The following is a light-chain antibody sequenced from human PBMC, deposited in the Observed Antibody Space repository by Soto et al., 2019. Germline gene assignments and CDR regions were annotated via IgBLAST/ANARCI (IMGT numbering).Light chain of an antibody. V-gene: IGKV3-11*01. CDR1: QSVSSY. Sequence: EIVLTQSPATLSLSPGERATLSCRASQSVSSYLAWYQQKPGQAPRLLIYDASNRATGIPARFSGSGSGTDFTLTISSLEPEDFAVSYCQQRSNWLLTFGGGTKVEI. CDR3: QQRSNWLLT. J-gene: IGKJ4*01. CDR2: DAS.